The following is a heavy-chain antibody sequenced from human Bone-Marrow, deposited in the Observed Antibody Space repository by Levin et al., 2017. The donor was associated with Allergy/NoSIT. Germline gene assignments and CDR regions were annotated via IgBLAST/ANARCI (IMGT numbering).Heavy chain of an antibody. CDR1: GVNFNNYG. D-gene: IGHD2-21*02. Sequence: GASVKVSCKASGVNFNNYGINWVRQAPGQGLEWMGGFMPLFGTADYGQKFQGRVTITAAKSTTTSYMELSSLRSDDTAVYYCAKRANCGGDCFAFDIWGQGTLVTVSS. CDR2: FMPLFGTA. J-gene: IGHJ3*02. V-gene: IGHV1-69*06. CDR3: AKRANCGGDCFAFDI.